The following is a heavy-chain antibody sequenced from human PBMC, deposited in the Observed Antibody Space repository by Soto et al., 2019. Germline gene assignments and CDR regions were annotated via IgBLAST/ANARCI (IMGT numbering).Heavy chain of an antibody. CDR3: EKAELLWVWEVPPDYFEY. J-gene: IGHJ4*02. V-gene: IGHV3-23*01. CDR1: GFTFSSYA. D-gene: IGHD3-10*01. CDR2: ISGSGGST. Sequence: EVQLLESGGGLVQPGGSLRLSCAASGFTFSSYAMSWVRQAPGKGLEWVSAISGSGGSTYYADSVKGRFTISRDNSKNRVYLQKNRLRSEDTALYYCEKAELLWVWEVPPDYFEYLGPGNLV.